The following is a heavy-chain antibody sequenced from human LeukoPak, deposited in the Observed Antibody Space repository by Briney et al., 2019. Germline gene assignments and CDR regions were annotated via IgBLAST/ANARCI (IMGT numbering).Heavy chain of an antibody. V-gene: IGHV4-4*07. D-gene: IGHD5-18*01. J-gene: IGHJ4*02. CDR2: IYTSGST. CDR1: GGSISSYY. CDR3: ARHARIQLWPDYFDY. Sequence: PSETLSLTCTVSGGSISSYYWSWIRQPAGKGLEWIGRIYTSGSTNYNPSLKSRVTMSVDTSKNQFSLKLSSVTAADTAVYYCARHARIQLWPDYFDYWGQGTLVTVSS.